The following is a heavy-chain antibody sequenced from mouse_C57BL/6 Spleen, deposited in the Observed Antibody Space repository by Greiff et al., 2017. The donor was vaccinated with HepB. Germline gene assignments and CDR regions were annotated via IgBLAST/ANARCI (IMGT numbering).Heavy chain of an antibody. J-gene: IGHJ4*01. V-gene: IGHV5-9-1*02. D-gene: IGHD1-1*01. CDR3: TRDGIYYGRGDAMDY. Sequence: EVNVVESGEGLVKPGGSLKLSCAASGFTFSSYAMSWVRQTPEKRLEWVAYISSGGDYIYYADTVKGRFTISRDNARNTLYLQMSSLKSEDTAMYYCTRDGIYYGRGDAMDYWGQGTSVTVSS. CDR2: ISSGGDYI. CDR1: GFTFSSYA.